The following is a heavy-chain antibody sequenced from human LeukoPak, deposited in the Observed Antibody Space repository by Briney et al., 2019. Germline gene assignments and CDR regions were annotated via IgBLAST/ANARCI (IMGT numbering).Heavy chain of an antibody. J-gene: IGHJ4*02. CDR1: GYSISSGYY. V-gene: IGHV4-38-2*01. Sequence: SETLSLTCAVSGYSISSGYYWGWIRQPPGKGLEWIGSIYHSGSTYYNPSLKSRVTISVDTSKNQFSLKLSSVTAADTAVYYCARTSKSLTDYWGQGTLVTVSS. D-gene: IGHD4-11*01. CDR2: IYHSGST. CDR3: ARTSKSLTDY.